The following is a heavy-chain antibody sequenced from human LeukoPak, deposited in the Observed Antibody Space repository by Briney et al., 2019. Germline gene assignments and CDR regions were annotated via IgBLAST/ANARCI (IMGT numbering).Heavy chain of an antibody. CDR1: GFTFGSYS. Sequence: GSLRLSCAASGFTFGSYSMNWVRQAQGKGQGWVSYISSSSSTIYYADSVKGRFTISRDNAKNSLYLQMNSLRAEDTAVYYCAREWVAAPDYWGQGTLVTVSS. CDR3: AREWVAAPDY. CDR2: ISSSSSTI. D-gene: IGHD6-6*01. V-gene: IGHV3-48*01. J-gene: IGHJ4*02.